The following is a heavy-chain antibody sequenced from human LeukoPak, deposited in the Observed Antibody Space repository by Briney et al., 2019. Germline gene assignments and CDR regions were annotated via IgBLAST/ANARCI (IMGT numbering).Heavy chain of an antibody. D-gene: IGHD6-19*01. CDR2: ISAYNGNT. Sequence: ASVKVSCKASGYTFTSYAISWVRQAPGQGLEWMGWISAYNGNTNYAQKLQGRVTMTTDTSTSTAYMELRSLRSDDTAVYYCARDRVGSSGWYGPDYWGQGTLVTVSS. CDR3: ARDRVGSSGWYGPDY. CDR1: GYTFTSYA. J-gene: IGHJ4*02. V-gene: IGHV1-18*01.